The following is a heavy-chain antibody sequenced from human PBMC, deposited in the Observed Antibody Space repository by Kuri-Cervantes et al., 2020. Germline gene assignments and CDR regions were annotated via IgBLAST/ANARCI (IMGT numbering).Heavy chain of an antibody. J-gene: IGHJ6*02. CDR1: GGTFSSYY. CDR2: IIPIFGTA. D-gene: IGHD3-10*01. CDR3: APGAYGSGSYHTHYYYGMDV. V-gene: IGHV1-69*13. Sequence: SVKVSCKASGGTFSSYYISWVRQAPGQGLEWMGGIIPIFGTATYAQKFQGRVTITADESTSTDYIELSSLRSEDKAVYYCAPGAYGSGSYHTHYYYGMDVWGQGTKVTVSS.